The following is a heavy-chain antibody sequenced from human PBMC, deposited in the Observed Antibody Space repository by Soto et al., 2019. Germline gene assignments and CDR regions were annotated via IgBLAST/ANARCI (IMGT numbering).Heavy chain of an antibody. J-gene: IGHJ6*03. V-gene: IGHV4-34*01. CDR1: GGSFSGYY. CDR2: INHSGST. D-gene: IGHD3-16*01. Sequence: ETLSLTCAVYGGSFSGYYCSWIRQPPGKGLEWIGEINHSGSTNYNPSLKSRVTISVDTSKNQFSLKLSSVTAADTAVYYCARGRLFGGYYYYYMDVWGKGTTVTVSS. CDR3: ARGRLFGGYYYYYMDV.